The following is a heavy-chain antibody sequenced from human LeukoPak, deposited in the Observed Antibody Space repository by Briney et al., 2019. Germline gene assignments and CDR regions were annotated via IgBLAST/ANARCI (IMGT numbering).Heavy chain of an antibody. Sequence: SVKVSCKASGGTFSRYAISWVRQAPGQGLEWMGRIIPILGIANYAQKFQGRVTITADKSTSTAYMELSSLRSEDTAVYYCARQMTTVVTAQDYWYFDLWGRGTLVTVSS. V-gene: IGHV1-69*04. CDR1: GGTFSRYA. D-gene: IGHD4-23*01. CDR3: ARQMTTVVTAQDYWYFDL. J-gene: IGHJ2*01. CDR2: IIPILGIA.